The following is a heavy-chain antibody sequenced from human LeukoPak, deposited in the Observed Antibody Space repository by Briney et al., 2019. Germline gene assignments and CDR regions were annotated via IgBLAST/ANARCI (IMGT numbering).Heavy chain of an antibody. J-gene: IGHJ4*02. V-gene: IGHV4-4*07. CDR1: GGPISSYY. CDR2: IYTSGST. D-gene: IGHD3-10*01. Sequence: SETLSLTCTVSGGPISSYYWSWIRQPAGKGLEWIGRIYTSGSTNYNPSLKSRITMSVDTSKNQFSLKLSSVTAADTAVYHCAGTNYYGSGSLSYWGQGTLVTVSS. CDR3: AGTNYYGSGSLSY.